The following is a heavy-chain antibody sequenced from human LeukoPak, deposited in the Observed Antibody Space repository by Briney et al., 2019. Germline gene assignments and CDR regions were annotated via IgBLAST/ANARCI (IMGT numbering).Heavy chain of an antibody. D-gene: IGHD6-13*01. CDR1: GGSFSGYY. CDR2: INHSGST. J-gene: IGHJ4*02. Sequence: SETLSLTCAVYGGSFSGYYWSWIRQPPGKGLEWIGEINHSGSTNYNPSLKSRATISVDTSKNQFSLKLSSVTAADTAVYYCARGETGYSSSWYGYWGQGTLVTVSS. V-gene: IGHV4-34*01. CDR3: ARGETGYSSSWYGY.